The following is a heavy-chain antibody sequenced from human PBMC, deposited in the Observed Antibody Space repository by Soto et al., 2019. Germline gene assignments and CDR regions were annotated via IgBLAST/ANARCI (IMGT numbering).Heavy chain of an antibody. D-gene: IGHD5-12*01. CDR2: ISTYNGNT. CDR1: GYTFTIYG. Sequence: ASGKVSCKASGYTFTIYGISWVRQAPGQGLEWMAWISTYNGNTNYAQKLQGRVTMTTDTSTSTAYMELRSLRSDDTAVYYCARTNSGYYFDYWRQGTLVTVSS. CDR3: ARTNSGYYFDY. V-gene: IGHV1-18*01. J-gene: IGHJ4*02.